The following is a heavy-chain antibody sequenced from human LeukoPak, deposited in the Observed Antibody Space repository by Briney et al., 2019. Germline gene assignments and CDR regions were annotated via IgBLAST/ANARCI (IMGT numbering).Heavy chain of an antibody. Sequence: SETLSLTCTASGGSISISSTYYWGWLRQPPGKSLEWIGSIYYSGTTHYNPSLKSRVTISVDTSKNQLSLKLRSVTAADTALYYCARDYGDYPYWYFYPWGRGTLVTVSS. J-gene: IGHJ2*01. CDR2: IYYSGTT. D-gene: IGHD4-17*01. CDR1: GGSISISSTYY. V-gene: IGHV4-39*01. CDR3: ARDYGDYPYWYFYP.